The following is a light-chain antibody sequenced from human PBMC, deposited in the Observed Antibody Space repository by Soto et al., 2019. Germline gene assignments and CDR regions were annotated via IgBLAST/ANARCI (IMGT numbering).Light chain of an antibody. Sequence: DIVMTQSPDSLAVSLGERATINCKSSQSVLYSSNNKNYLAWYQQKPGQPPKLLIYWASTRESGVPDRFSGSGSGTDFTLTISSLQAEDVAVHYCQQYYSTSMYTFGQGTKLEIK. CDR1: QSVLYSSNNKNY. CDR3: QQYYSTSMYT. V-gene: IGKV4-1*01. CDR2: WAS. J-gene: IGKJ2*01.